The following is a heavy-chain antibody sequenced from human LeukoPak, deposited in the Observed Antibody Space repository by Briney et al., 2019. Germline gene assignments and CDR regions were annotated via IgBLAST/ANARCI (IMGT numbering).Heavy chain of an antibody. CDR1: GYSFTSHW. CDR2: IDPSDSYT. D-gene: IGHD6-19*01. V-gene: IGHV5-10-1*01. Sequence: KGGESLKISCKCSGYSFTSHWIIWVRQMPGKGLEWMGRIDPSDSYTNYRPSFQGHVTLSADKSISTAYLQWSSLKASDTAMYYCARLSLVAVAEIREFWGQGTLVSVSS. CDR3: ARLSLVAVAEIREF. J-gene: IGHJ4*01.